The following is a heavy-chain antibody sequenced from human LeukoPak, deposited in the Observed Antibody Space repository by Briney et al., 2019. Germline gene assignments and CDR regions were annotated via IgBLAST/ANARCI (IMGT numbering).Heavy chain of an antibody. CDR3: ARERAALYFDY. CDR1: GFTFSSYA. CDR2: ISSNGGST. V-gene: IGHV3-64*01. J-gene: IGHJ4*02. Sequence: GGSLRLSCAASGFTFSSYAMHWVRQAPGKGLEYVSAISSNGGSTYYANSVKGRFTISRDNSKNTLYLQMNSLRAEDTAVYYCARERAALYFDYWGQGTLVTVSS. D-gene: IGHD6-25*01.